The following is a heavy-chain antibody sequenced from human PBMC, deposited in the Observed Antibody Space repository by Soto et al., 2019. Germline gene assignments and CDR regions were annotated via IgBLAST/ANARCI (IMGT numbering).Heavy chain of an antibody. Sequence: GGSLRLSCVASGYTFNSHEMNWVRQAPGKGLEWISSISGSGTTNYAESVKGRFTISRDNAHKSLFLEMKDLRVEDTAVYYCARGGIHRGQGTLVTVSS. J-gene: IGHJ4*02. CDR2: ISGSGTT. CDR1: GYTFNSHE. D-gene: IGHD3-16*01. CDR3: ARGGIH. V-gene: IGHV3-48*03.